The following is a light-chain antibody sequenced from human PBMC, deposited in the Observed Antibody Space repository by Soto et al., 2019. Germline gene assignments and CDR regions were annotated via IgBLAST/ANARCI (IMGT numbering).Light chain of an antibody. J-gene: IGLJ1*01. Sequence: QSALTQPASVSGSPGQSVTISCTGTSSDVGGYNYVSWYQQHPGKAPKLMIYDVSNRPSGVSNRFSGSKSGNTASLTISGLQAEDEADYYCNSYTSSTTPLVFGTGTKLTVL. CDR3: NSYTSSTTPLV. V-gene: IGLV2-14*01. CDR2: DVS. CDR1: SSDVGGYNY.